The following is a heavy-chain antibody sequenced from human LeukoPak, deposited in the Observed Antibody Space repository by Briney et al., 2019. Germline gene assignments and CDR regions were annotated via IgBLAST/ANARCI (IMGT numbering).Heavy chain of an antibody. CDR2: ISFSGSTI. CDR3: ARSARLMKGVVEVTALDD. Sequence: GGSLRLSCAASGFTVSDYYMTWIRQAPGKGLDWVSYISFSGSTIYYADSVKGRFTIARDNAKNSVYLEMNSLRADDTAVYYCARSARLMKGVVEVTALDDWGQGTLVTVSS. J-gene: IGHJ4*02. CDR1: GFTVSDYY. V-gene: IGHV3-11*04. D-gene: IGHD3-3*01.